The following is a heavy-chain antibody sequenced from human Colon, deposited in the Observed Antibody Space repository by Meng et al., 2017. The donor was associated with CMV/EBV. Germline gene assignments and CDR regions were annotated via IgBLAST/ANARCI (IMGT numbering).Heavy chain of an antibody. Sequence: ASVKVSCKASGYTFTSYDINWVRQATGQGLEWMGWMNPNSGNTTYAQKLQGRVTLTTDTSTNTAYMELRSLRSDDTAVYFCARDIVVGSLDYWGQGTLVTVSS. CDR3: ARDIVVGSLDY. V-gene: IGHV1-8*01. J-gene: IGHJ4*02. CDR2: MNPNSGNT. D-gene: IGHD2-2*01. CDR1: GYTFTSYD.